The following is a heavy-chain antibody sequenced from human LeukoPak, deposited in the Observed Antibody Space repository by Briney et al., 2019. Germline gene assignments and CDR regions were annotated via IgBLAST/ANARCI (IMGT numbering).Heavy chain of an antibody. CDR2: IIPIFGTA. Sequence: SVKVSCKASGGTFSSYAISWVRQAPGQGLEWMGGIIPIFGTANYAQKFQGKVTITADESTSTAYMELSSLRSEDTAVYYCARGRQHIVVVTAFDYWGQGTLVTVSS. CDR1: GGTFSSYA. D-gene: IGHD2-21*02. CDR3: ARGRQHIVVVTAFDY. V-gene: IGHV1-69*01. J-gene: IGHJ4*02.